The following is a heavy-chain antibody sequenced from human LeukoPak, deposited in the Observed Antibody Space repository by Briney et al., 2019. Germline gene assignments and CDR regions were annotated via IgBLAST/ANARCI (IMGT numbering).Heavy chain of an antibody. D-gene: IGHD2-2*01. Sequence: SETLSLTCTVSGGSISSYYWSWIRQPPGKGLEWIGYIYYSGSTNYNPSLKSRVTISVDTSRNQFSLKLSSVTAADTAVYYCARTVVVPAGTFDPWGQGTLVTVSS. J-gene: IGHJ5*02. CDR1: GGSISSYY. V-gene: IGHV4-59*01. CDR3: ARTVVVPAGTFDP. CDR2: IYYSGST.